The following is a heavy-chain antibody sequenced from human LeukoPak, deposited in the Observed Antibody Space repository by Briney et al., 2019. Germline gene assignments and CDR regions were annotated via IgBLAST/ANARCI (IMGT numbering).Heavy chain of an antibody. V-gene: IGHV1-8*02. CDR1: GYTFTGYY. CDR3: ASRTPHYDILTDFHDDAFDI. Sequence: ASVKVSCKASGYTFTGYYMHWVRQAPGQGLEWMGWMNPNSGKTGYAQKFQGRVTMTTDSSKSTAYMELSSLRSEDTAVYYCASRTPHYDILTDFHDDAFDIWGQGTMVTVSS. J-gene: IGHJ3*02. D-gene: IGHD3-9*01. CDR2: MNPNSGKT.